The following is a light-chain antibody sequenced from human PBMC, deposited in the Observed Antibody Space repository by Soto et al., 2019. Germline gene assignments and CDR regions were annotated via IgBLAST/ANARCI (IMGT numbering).Light chain of an antibody. CDR2: GAS. CDR3: QQYGSSPLFT. V-gene: IGKV3-20*01. CDR1: QSVSNSY. J-gene: IGKJ3*01. Sequence: EIVLTQSPGTLSLSPGERDTLSCRASQSVSNSYLAWYQQKPGQAPRLLIYGASSRATGIPDRFSGSGSGTDFTLTISRLEPEDFALYYCQQYGSSPLFTFGPGTKVDIK.